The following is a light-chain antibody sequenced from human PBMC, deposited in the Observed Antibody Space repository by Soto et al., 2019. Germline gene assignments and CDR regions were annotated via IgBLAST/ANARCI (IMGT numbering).Light chain of an antibody. CDR1: SGDIGGYNS. CDR3: SSYTTNITPVV. CDR2: EVT. V-gene: IGLV2-14*01. J-gene: IGLJ2*01. Sequence: QSALTQPASVSGSPGQSITISCTGTSGDIGGYNSVSWYQQHPGKAPKLLISEVTNRPSGVSNRFSGSKSGNTASLTISGLQAEDEADYYCSSYTTNITPVVFGGGTKVTVL.